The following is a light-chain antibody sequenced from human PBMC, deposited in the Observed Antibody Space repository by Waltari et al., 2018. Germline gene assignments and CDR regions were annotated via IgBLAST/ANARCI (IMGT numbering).Light chain of an antibody. J-gene: IGLJ3*02. Sequence: SSELPQHPAVSVALGQTVRITCLGASLRGQYGSSYQQKPGQAPVLLIYGRDNRPSGIPDRFSGSSSGNTISLTITGAQAEDEADYYCDCRDSSRRHVVFGGGTRLTVL. CDR3: DCRDSSRRHVV. CDR1: SLRGQY. CDR2: GRD. V-gene: IGLV3-19*01.